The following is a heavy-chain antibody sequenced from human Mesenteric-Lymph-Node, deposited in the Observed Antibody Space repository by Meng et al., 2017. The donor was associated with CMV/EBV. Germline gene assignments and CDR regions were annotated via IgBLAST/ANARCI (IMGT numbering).Heavy chain of an antibody. CDR3: ARAGRYCSSTSCYTRARYFDY. CDR2: MNPNSGNT. D-gene: IGHD2-2*02. V-gene: IGHV1-8*03. CDR1: GYTFTSYD. J-gene: IGHJ4*02. Sequence: ASVKVSCKASGYTFTSYDINWVRQATGQGLEWMGWMNPNSGNTGYAQKFQGRVTITRNTSISTAYMELSSLRSEDTAVYYCARAGRYCSSTSCYTRARYFDYWGQGTLVTVS.